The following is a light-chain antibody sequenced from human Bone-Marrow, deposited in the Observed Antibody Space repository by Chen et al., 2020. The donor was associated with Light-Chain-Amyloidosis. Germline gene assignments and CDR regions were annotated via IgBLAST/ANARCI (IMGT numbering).Light chain of an antibody. CDR1: NIGSTS. Sequence: SYVLTQPSSVSVAPGQTATIACGGNNIGSTSVHWYQQTPGQAPLLVVYDDSDRPSGIPARLSGSNSVNTATLTISRGEAGDESDYYCQVWDRGSDRPVFGGGTKLTVL. V-gene: IGLV3-21*02. J-gene: IGLJ3*02. CDR3: QVWDRGSDRPV. CDR2: DDS.